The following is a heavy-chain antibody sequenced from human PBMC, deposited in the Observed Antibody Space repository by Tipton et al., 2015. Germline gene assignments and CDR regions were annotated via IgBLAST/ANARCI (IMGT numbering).Heavy chain of an antibody. V-gene: IGHV3-9*01. CDR1: GFTFDDYA. Sequence: SLRLSCAASGFTFDDYAMHWVRQVPGKGLEWVSGINWKSDNIAYADSVRGRFTISRDNAKNSLFLQMTSLRPEDTALYYCTKAPTGDSFYFHFWGQGTLVTVSS. J-gene: IGHJ4*02. CDR3: TKAPTGDSFYFHF. CDR2: INWKSDNI. D-gene: IGHD7-27*01.